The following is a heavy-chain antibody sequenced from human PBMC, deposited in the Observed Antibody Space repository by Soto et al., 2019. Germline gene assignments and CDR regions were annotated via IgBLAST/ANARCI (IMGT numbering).Heavy chain of an antibody. V-gene: IGHV1-69*01. CDR1: EGTFSSYA. J-gene: IGHJ1*01. CDR2: IIPLFGTA. CDR3: VRPGRENYYDSSGYYFEH. Sequence: QVQLVQSGAEVKKPGSSVKVSCKASEGTFSSYAISWVRKAPRQGLEWMGGIIPLFGTANYAQKFQGRVMITADESTSTAYMELSSLRSEDSAVYYCVRPGRENYYDSSGYYFEHWGQGTLVTVSS. D-gene: IGHD3-22*01.